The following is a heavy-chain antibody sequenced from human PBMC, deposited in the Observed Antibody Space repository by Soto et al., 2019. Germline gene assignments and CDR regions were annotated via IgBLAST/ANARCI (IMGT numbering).Heavy chain of an antibody. J-gene: IGHJ6*02. CDR3: ARGNGDYYYGMDV. V-gene: IGHV4-59*12. CDR1: GGSISSYY. D-gene: IGHD2-8*01. Sequence: SETLSLTCTVSGGSISSYYWSWIRQPPGKGLEWIGEIYHSGSTNYNPSIKSRIKISEDKSKNQFSLNLISLTAADTAVYYCARGNGDYYYGMDVWGQGTTVT. CDR2: IYHSGST.